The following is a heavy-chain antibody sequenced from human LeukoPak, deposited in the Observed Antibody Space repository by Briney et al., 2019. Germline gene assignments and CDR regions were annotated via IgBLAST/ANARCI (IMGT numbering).Heavy chain of an antibody. V-gene: IGHV3-7*01. Sequence: GGSLRLSCAASGFTFSRHWVGGVPQPPGKRPEGVASIKQDGNQYYVDSGKGRFIIPRDNAKNSLYLQMNSLRAEDTAVYSCARGPDYGDRLDFFDYWGQGTLVTVSS. CDR3: ARGPDYGDRLDFFDY. J-gene: IGHJ4*02. CDR2: IKQDGNQ. D-gene: IGHD4-17*01. CDR1: GFTFSRHW.